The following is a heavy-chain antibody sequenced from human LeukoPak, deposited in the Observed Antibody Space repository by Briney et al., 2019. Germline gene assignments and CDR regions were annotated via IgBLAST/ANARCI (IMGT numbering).Heavy chain of an antibody. CDR3: ARHLGATTDY. CDR2: IYHSGST. Sequence: SETLSLTCAVSGYSISSGYYWVWIRQPPGKGLEWIGSIYHSGSTYYNPSLKSRVTISVDTSKNQFSLKLSSVTAADTAVYYCARHLGATTDYWGQGTLVTVSS. D-gene: IGHD1-26*01. V-gene: IGHV4-38-2*01. J-gene: IGHJ4*02. CDR1: GYSISSGYY.